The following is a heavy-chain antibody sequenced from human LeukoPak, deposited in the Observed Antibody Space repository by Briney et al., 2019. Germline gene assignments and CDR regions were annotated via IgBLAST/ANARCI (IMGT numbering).Heavy chain of an antibody. CDR3: AKDPPYYYDSSGYYANWFDP. D-gene: IGHD3-22*01. Sequence: GGSLRLSCAASGFTFSSYAMSWVRQAPGKELEWVSAISGSGGSTYYADSVKGRFTISRDNSKNTLYLQMNSLRAEDTAVYYCAKDPPYYYDSSGYYANWFDPWGQGTLVTVSS. J-gene: IGHJ5*02. V-gene: IGHV3-23*01. CDR1: GFTFSSYA. CDR2: ISGSGGST.